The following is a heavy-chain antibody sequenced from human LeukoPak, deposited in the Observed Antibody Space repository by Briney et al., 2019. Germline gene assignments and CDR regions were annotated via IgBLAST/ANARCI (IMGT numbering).Heavy chain of an antibody. D-gene: IGHD4-23*01. CDR1: GYTFTGYS. J-gene: IGHJ3*02. CDR2: INPNSGGT. CDR3: ARVYAGNYAFDI. Sequence: ASVKVSCKASGYTFTGYSIHWVRQAPGQGLEWMGWINPNSGGTNYAQKFQGRVTMTRDTSISTAYMELSRLRSDDTAVYYCARVYAGNYAFDIWGQGTMVTVSS. V-gene: IGHV1-2*02.